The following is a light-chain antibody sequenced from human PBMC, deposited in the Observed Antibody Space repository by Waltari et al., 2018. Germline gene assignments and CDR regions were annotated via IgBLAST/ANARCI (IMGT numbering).Light chain of an antibody. CDR1: PLPKQY. CDR2: KDT. J-gene: IGLJ3*02. CDR3: LSADSSGTSKV. Sequence: SYELTQPPSVSVSPGQTASITCPGDPLPKQYAFWYRQTPGQAPCLIIDKDTQRPSGIPERFSGSSSGTTVTMTISGVQAEDEADYYCLSADSSGTSKVFGGGTKLTVL. V-gene: IGLV3-25*03.